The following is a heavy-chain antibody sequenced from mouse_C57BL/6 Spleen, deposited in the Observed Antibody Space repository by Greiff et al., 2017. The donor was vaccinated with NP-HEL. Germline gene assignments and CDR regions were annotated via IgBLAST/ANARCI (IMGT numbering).Heavy chain of an antibody. CDR2: INPNYGTT. CDR3: ASDGNYSYWYFDV. J-gene: IGHJ1*03. D-gene: IGHD2-1*01. CDR1: GYSFTDYN. Sequence: VHVKQSGPELVKPGASVKISCKASGYSFTDYNMNWVKQSNGKSLEWIGVINPNYGTTSYNQKFKGKATLTVDQSSSTAYMQLNSLTSEDSAVYYCASDGNYSYWYFDVWGTGTTVTVSS. V-gene: IGHV1-39*01.